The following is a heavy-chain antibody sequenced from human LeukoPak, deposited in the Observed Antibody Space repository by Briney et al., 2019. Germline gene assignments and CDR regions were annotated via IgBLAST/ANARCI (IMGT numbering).Heavy chain of an antibody. CDR2: IIPIVGPA. V-gene: IGHV1-69*05. CDR1: GGTFSSYA. D-gene: IGHD3-22*01. J-gene: IGHJ4*02. Sequence: SVKVSCKASGGTFSSYAISWVRQAPGQGLEWMGRIIPIVGPANYAQKLQRRVRITTDESTSTAYMELSSLRSEDTAVYYCARGQHSSGYYLPNWGQGTLVTVSS. CDR3: ARGQHSSGYYLPN.